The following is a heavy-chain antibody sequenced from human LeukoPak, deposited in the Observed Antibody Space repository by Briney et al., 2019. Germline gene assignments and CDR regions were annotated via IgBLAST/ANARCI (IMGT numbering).Heavy chain of an antibody. CDR2: ISGSAGST. Sequence: GGSLRLSCAASGFTFSNYAMSWVRQAPGKGLEWVSGISGSAGSTYYADSVKGRFTISRDNSKNTLHLQMNSLTDDDTAVYYCAKKWGVGTTTLDYFDYWGQGTLVTVSS. CDR1: GFTFSNYA. J-gene: IGHJ4*02. D-gene: IGHD1-26*01. CDR3: AKKWGVGTTTLDYFDY. V-gene: IGHV3-23*01.